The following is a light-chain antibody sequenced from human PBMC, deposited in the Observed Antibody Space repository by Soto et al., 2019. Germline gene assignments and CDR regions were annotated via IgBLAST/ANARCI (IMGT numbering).Light chain of an antibody. CDR2: ATS. J-gene: IGKJ1*01. CDR1: QSVSSSY. V-gene: IGKV3-20*01. CDR3: QLYGSSSWT. Sequence: PGERATLSCRASQSVSSSYLAWYQQKPGQPPRLVMYATSSRATGIPARFSGSGSGTDFTLTISRLEPEDFAVYYCQLYGSSSWTFGQGTKVDIK.